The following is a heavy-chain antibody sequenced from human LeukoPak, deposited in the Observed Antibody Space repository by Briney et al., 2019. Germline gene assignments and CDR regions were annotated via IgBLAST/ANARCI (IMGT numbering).Heavy chain of an antibody. J-gene: IGHJ4*02. CDR1: GFTFSSYG. V-gene: IGHV3-23*01. Sequence: GGSLRLSCAASGFTFSSYGMSWVRQAPGKGLEWVSAISGSGGSTYYADSVKGRFTISRDNSKNTLYLQMNSLGAEDTAVYYCARIGNQYGGFENFRIDYWGQGTPVTVSS. CDR2: ISGSGGST. CDR3: ARIGNQYGGFENFRIDY. D-gene: IGHD3-10*01.